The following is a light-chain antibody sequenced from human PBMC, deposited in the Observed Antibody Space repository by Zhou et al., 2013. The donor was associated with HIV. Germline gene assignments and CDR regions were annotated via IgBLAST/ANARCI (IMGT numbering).Light chain of an antibody. CDR1: QSVSNNY. V-gene: IGKV3-20*01. CDR2: GAS. J-gene: IGKJ2*01. CDR3: QQYGSPPYA. Sequence: EIVLTQSPGTLSLSPGERATLSCRTSQSVSNNYLAWYQHKPGQAPRLLIYGASSRATGIPDRFSGSGSGTDFTLTINRLEPEDFAVYYCQQYGSPPYAFGQGAKLEIK.